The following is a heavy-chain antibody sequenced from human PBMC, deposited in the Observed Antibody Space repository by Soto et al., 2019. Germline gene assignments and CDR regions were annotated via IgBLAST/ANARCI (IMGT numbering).Heavy chain of an antibody. CDR1: GFTFNTYA. Sequence: PGESLRLSCAASGFTFNTYAMSWVRQAPGKGLEWVAAISGSGGSTYYADSAKGRFTISRDNSENSLYLQLDSLRAEDTAVYYCAKGDSSSWSVSDYWGQGTQVTVSS. V-gene: IGHV3-23*01. CDR3: AKGDSSSWSVSDY. D-gene: IGHD6-13*01. CDR2: ISGSGGST. J-gene: IGHJ4*02.